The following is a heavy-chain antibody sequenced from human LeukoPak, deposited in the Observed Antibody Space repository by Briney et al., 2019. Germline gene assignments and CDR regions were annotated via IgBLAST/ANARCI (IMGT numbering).Heavy chain of an antibody. V-gene: IGHV3-30*02. CDR1: GFTFSSYG. J-gene: IGHJ6*03. Sequence: PGGSLRLSCAASGFTFSSYGMHWVRQAPGKGLEWVAFIRYDGSNKYYADSVKGRFTISRDNSKNTLYLQMNSLRAEDTAVYYCAKDSWLAASHYYYYYMDVWGKGTTVTVS. D-gene: IGHD6-13*01. CDR3: AKDSWLAASHYYYYYMDV. CDR2: IRYDGSNK.